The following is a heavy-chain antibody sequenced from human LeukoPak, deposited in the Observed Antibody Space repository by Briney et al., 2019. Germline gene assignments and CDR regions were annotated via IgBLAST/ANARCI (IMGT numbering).Heavy chain of an antibody. D-gene: IGHD3-3*01. V-gene: IGHV4-61*02. Sequence: SQTLSLTCAVPRGSISSGSYCWSWIRQPAGKGLEWIGCIYTSGSTNYNPSLKSRATISVDTSKNQFSLKMSSVTAADTAVYYCARDRITIFGVVIIYHYGMDVWGQGTTVTVSS. CDR1: RGSISSGSYC. J-gene: IGHJ6*02. CDR3: ARDRITIFGVVIIYHYGMDV. CDR2: IYTSGST.